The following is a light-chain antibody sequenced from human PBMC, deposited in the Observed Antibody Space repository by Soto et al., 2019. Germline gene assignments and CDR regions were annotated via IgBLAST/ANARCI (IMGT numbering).Light chain of an antibody. J-gene: IGKJ1*01. V-gene: IGKV1D-13*01. CDR1: QGISSA. Sequence: AIQLTQSPSSLSASVGDRVTITCRASQGISSALAWYQQKPGKAPKLLIYAASSLQSGVPSRFSGSGSGTDFTLTISSLKSEDFAVYYCQQYHDWPPWTFGQGTKVDIK. CDR3: QQYHDWPPWT. CDR2: AAS.